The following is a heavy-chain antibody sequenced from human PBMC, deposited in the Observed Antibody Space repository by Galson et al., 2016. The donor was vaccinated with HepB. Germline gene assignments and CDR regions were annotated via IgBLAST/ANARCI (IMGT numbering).Heavy chain of an antibody. CDR2: ISSSSNYI. J-gene: IGHJ4*02. CDR1: GFTFRTYY. CDR3: AMLPMGGMDF. V-gene: IGHV3-21*06. Sequence: SLRLSCAASGFTFRTYYMSWVRQAPGKGLQWVSSISSSSNYIEYADSVKGRFIISRDNAKNSLYLQMNGLRAEDTAVYYCAMLPMGGMDFWGQGTLVTVSS. D-gene: IGHD1-14*01.